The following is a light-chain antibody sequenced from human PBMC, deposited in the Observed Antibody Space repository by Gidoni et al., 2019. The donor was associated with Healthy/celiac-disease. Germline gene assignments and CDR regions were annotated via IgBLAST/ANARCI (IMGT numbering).Light chain of an antibody. J-gene: IGKJ1*01. V-gene: IGKV3-15*01. CDR3: QQYNKWPSWT. Sequence: EIVMTQSPATLSVSPGERATLSCRASQSVSSNLDWYQQKPGQAPRLLIYGASTRATGIPARFSGSGSGTEFTLTISSLQSEDFAVYYCQQYNKWPSWTFGQGTKVEIK. CDR1: QSVSSN. CDR2: GAS.